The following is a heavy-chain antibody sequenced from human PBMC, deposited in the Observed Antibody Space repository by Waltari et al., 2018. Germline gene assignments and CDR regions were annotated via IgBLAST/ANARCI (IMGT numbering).Heavy chain of an antibody. V-gene: IGHV1-2*02. CDR1: GYTFTGYY. Sequence: QVQLVQSGAAVKKPGASVKVSCKASGYTFTGYYMHWVRQAPGQGLEWMGWRNPERGGTDDGQRFQGSVTMTRDTSISTADVELSRLRSDDTAVYYCARSRFLGSNSAMSYWGQGTLVTVSS. CDR2: RNPERGGT. J-gene: IGHJ4*02. D-gene: IGHD1-20*01. CDR3: ARSRFLGSNSAMSY.